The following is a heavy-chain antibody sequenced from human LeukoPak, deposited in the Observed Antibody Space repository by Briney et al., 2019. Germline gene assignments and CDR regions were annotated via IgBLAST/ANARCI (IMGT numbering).Heavy chain of an antibody. Sequence: GGSLRLSCAASGFTFSSYAMSWVRQAPGKGLEWVSAISGSGGSTYYADSVKGRFTISRDNSKNTLYLQMNSLRAEDTAVYYCAKDGVDYASGEPDYFDYWGQGTLVTVSS. J-gene: IGHJ4*02. D-gene: IGHD3-10*01. V-gene: IGHV3-23*01. CDR3: AKDGVDYASGEPDYFDY. CDR2: ISGSGGST. CDR1: GFTFSSYA.